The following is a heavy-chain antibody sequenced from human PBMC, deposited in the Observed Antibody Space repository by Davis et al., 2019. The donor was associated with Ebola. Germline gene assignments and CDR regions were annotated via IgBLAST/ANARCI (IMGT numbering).Heavy chain of an antibody. J-gene: IGHJ6*04. CDR1: GGSFSGYY. CDR2: INHSGST. CDR3: ARGPIVVVAATAHYYYGMDV. Sequence: PSETLSLTCAVYGGSFSGYYWSWIRQPPGKGLEWIGEINHSGSTNYNPSLKSRVTILVDTSKNQFSLKLSSVTAADTAVYYCARGPIVVVAATAHYYYGMDVWGKGTTVTVSS. D-gene: IGHD2-15*01. V-gene: IGHV4-34*01.